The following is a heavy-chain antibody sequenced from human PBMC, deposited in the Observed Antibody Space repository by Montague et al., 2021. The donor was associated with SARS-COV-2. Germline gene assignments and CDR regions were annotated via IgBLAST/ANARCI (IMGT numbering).Heavy chain of an antibody. CDR3: ARTEYNWNDWFDP. CDR2: IFHSGIT. D-gene: IGHD1-20*01. CDR1: GGSITSYY. Sequence: SGTLSLTCTVSGGSITSYYWSWIRQSPGKGLEWIGYIFHSGITDYNPSLKSRVTISVDMSKNQFSLQLNSVTAADSAVYYCARTEYNWNDWFDPWGQGTLVTVSS. J-gene: IGHJ5*02. V-gene: IGHV4-59*13.